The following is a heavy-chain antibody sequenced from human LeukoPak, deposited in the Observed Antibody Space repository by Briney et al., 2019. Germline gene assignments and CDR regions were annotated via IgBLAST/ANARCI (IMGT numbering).Heavy chain of an antibody. Sequence: GGSLRLSCAASGFTFSTYGLSCVRQAPGKGLEWVSALSGSGATTFYADSVKGRFSISRDNSKNTLYLQMNSLRAGDTAVYYCAKRSALGGYFDYWGQGTLVTVSS. CDR1: GFTFSTYG. CDR2: LSGSGATT. V-gene: IGHV3-23*01. D-gene: IGHD3-16*01. J-gene: IGHJ4*02. CDR3: AKRSALGGYFDY.